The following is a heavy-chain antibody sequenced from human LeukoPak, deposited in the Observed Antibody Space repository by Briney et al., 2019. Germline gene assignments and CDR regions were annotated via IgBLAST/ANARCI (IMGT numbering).Heavy chain of an antibody. Sequence: RASVKVSCKASGGTFSSYAISWVRQARGQGLEWMGAIIPVFGKTNYAQKFQGRVTLTVDESTSTAYMELSSLRSEDTAVYYCARDGQYWGFDPWGQGALVTVSS. CDR2: IIPVFGKT. CDR1: GGTFSSYA. CDR3: ARDGQYWGFDP. V-gene: IGHV1-69*13. J-gene: IGHJ5*02. D-gene: IGHD2-21*01.